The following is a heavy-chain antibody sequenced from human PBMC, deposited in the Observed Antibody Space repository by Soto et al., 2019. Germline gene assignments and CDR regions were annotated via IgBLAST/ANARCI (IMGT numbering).Heavy chain of an antibody. CDR1: GGSISSYY. CDR3: ARRTGYCSGGSCYSVDIGWFDP. D-gene: IGHD2-15*01. J-gene: IGHJ5*02. CDR2: IYYSGST. Sequence: SETLSLTCTVSGGSISSYYWSWIRQPPGKGLEWIGYIYYSGSTNYNPSLKSRVTISVHTSKNQFSLKLNSVTAAETAVYYCARRTGYCSGGSCYSVDIGWFDPWGQGTLVTVSS. V-gene: IGHV4-59*08.